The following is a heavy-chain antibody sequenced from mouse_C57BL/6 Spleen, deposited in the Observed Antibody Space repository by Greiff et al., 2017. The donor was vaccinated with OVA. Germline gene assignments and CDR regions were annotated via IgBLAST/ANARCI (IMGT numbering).Heavy chain of an antibody. V-gene: IGHV5-12*01. Sequence: EVHLVESGGGLVQPGGSLKLSCAASGFTFSDYYMYWVRQTPEKRLEWVAYISNGGGSTYYPDTVKGRFTISRDNAKNTLYLQMSRLKSEDTAMYYCARPGASYGNYGAWFAYWGQGTLVTVSA. D-gene: IGHD2-1*01. CDR2: ISNGGGST. CDR3: ARPGASYGNYGAWFAY. J-gene: IGHJ3*01. CDR1: GFTFSDYY.